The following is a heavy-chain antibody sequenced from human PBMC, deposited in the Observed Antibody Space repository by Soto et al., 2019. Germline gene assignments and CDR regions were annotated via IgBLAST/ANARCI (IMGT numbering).Heavy chain of an antibody. J-gene: IGHJ5*02. CDR1: GGSISSSSYY. V-gene: IGHV4-39*07. CDR3: ARNGDCTRPGCIVGWFDP. CDR2: IYYSGST. D-gene: IGHD2-8*01. Sequence: PSGTLSLTCTVSGGSISSSSYYWGWIRQPPGKGLEWIGSIYYSGSTYYNPSLKSRVTISVDTSKNQFYLELNSVTAADTAMYYCARNGDCTRPGCIVGWFDPWGPGTVVTVSS.